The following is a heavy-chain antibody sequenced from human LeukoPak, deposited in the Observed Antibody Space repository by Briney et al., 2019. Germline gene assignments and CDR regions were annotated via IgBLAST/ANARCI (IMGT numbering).Heavy chain of an antibody. CDR2: IYTSGST. Sequence: SETLSLTCTVSGGSISSYYWSWIRQPAGKGLEWIGRIYTSGSTNYNPSLKSRVTMSVDTSKNQFSLKLSSVTAADTAVYYCAREIVVVPAAILEGPRFIWMDVWGQGTTVTVSS. J-gene: IGHJ6*02. CDR1: GGSISSYY. V-gene: IGHV4-4*07. CDR3: AREIVVVPAAILEGPRFIWMDV. D-gene: IGHD2-2*02.